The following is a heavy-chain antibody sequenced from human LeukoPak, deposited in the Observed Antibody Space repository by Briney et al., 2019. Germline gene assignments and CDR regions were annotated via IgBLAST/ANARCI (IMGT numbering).Heavy chain of an antibody. J-gene: IGHJ4*02. CDR1: GFTFDDYA. V-gene: IGHV3-9*01. CDR3: AKDSGGHDELDY. Sequence: QPGRSLRLSCAASGFTFDDYAMHWVRQAPGKGLEWVSGISWNSGSIGYADSVKGRFTISRDNSKNTLYLQMNSLRAEDTAVYYCAKDSGGHDELDYWGQGTLVTVSS. CDR2: ISWNSGSI. D-gene: IGHD5-12*01.